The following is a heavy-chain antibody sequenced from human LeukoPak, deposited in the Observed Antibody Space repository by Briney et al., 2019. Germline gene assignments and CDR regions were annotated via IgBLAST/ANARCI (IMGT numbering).Heavy chain of an antibody. J-gene: IGHJ4*02. CDR3: ARGGHRATTGTTGY. CDR1: RYTFTSYD. D-gene: IGHD1-1*01. Sequence: ASVKVSCKASRYTFTSYDINWVRQATGQGLEWMGWMNPNSGNTGYAQKFQGRVTMTRNTSISTAYMELSSLRSEDTAVYYCARGGHRATTGTTGYWGQGTLVTVSS. CDR2: MNPNSGNT. V-gene: IGHV1-8*01.